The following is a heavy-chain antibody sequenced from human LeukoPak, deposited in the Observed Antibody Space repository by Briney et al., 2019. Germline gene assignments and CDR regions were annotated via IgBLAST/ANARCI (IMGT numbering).Heavy chain of an antibody. J-gene: IGHJ4*02. Sequence: ASVKVSCKASGYTFRSYDITWVRQAPGQGLEWMGWISPNNGNTNYAQKFQGRVTMTTDIPTSTAYMEMRSLRSDDTAVYYCARDRDSSGWHVADYWGQGTLVTVSS. V-gene: IGHV1-18*01. CDR2: ISPNNGNT. D-gene: IGHD6-19*01. CDR1: GYTFRSYD. CDR3: ARDRDSSGWHVADY.